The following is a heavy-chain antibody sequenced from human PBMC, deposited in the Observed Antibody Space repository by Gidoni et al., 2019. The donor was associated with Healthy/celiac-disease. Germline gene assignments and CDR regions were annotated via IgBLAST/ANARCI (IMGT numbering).Heavy chain of an antibody. CDR3: ARDRSPLLDGYNPRNYGMDV. V-gene: IGHV3-33*01. D-gene: IGHD5-12*01. CDR1: GFTFSSYG. CDR2: IWYDGSNK. J-gene: IGHJ6*02. Sequence: QVQLVESGGGVVQPGRSLRLSCAASGFTFSSYGMPWVRQAPGKGLEWVAVIWYDGSNKYYADSVKGRFTISRDNSKNTLYLQMNSLRAEDTAVYYCARDRSPLLDGYNPRNYGMDVWGQGTTVTVSS.